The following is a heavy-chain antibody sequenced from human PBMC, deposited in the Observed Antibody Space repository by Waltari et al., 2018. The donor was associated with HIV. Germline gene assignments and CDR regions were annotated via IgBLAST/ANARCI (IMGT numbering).Heavy chain of an antibody. CDR2: LWYDGRTT. D-gene: IGHD3-16*01. Sequence: QVQLVESGGGVVQPGRSLRLSCVASGFTFRSFGMHWVRQPPGKGLGWVAVLWYDGRTTYYVDSVKGRFSISRDNSNNTLYLQMNSLRVEDTAVYYWGGGPNFFDYWGQGTLVTVSS. J-gene: IGHJ4*02. CDR3: GGGPNFFDY. CDR1: GFTFRSFG. V-gene: IGHV3-33*01.